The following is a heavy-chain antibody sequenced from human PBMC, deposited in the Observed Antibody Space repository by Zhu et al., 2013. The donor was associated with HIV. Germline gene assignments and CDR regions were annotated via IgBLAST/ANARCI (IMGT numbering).Heavy chain of an antibody. CDR3: ARGPTYCGADCSGYFQH. D-gene: IGHD2-21*01. J-gene: IGHJ1*01. CDR2: IYYSGSGST. Sequence: QVQLQESGPGLVKPSETLSLTCSVSGGSISNFYWNWIRQPPGKGLEWIGHIYYSGSGSTNYNPSLKSRVTISVDTSRNQFSLKLTSLTAADTAIYYCARGPTYCGADCSGYFQHWGQGTLVTVSS. CDR1: GGSISNFY. V-gene: IGHV4-59*01.